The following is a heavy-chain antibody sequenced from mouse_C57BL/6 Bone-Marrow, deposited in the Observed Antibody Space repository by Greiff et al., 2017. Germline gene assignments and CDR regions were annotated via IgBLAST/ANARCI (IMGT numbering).Heavy chain of an antibody. CDR2: IFPGDGDT. V-gene: IGHV1-80*01. Sequence: VKLMESGAELVKPGASVKISCKASGYAFSSYWMNWVEQRPGKGLEWIGQIFPGDGDTNYNGKFKGKATLTADKSSSTAYLQLSSLTSEDSAVYFCARGAYWGQGTLVTVSA. CDR1: GYAFSSYW. J-gene: IGHJ3*01. CDR3: ARGAY.